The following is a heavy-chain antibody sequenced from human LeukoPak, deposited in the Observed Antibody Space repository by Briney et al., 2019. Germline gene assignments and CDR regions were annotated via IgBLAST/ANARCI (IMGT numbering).Heavy chain of an antibody. CDR2: ISGYNGNT. V-gene: IGHV1-18*01. D-gene: IGHD2-8*01. Sequence: ASVKVSCKTSSYTFTTYGITWVRQAPGQGLEWVGWISGYNGNTNTNSAQKFQGRVTMTTDTSTTTAYMELGSLRSDDTAVYYCARGRCTNGVCFHGMDVWRQGTTVTVSS. J-gene: IGHJ6*02. CDR3: ARGRCTNGVCFHGMDV. CDR1: SYTFTTYG.